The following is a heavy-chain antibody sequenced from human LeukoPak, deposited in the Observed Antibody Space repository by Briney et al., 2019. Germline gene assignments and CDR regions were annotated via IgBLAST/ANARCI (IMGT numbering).Heavy chain of an antibody. V-gene: IGHV4-4*02. J-gene: IGHJ4*02. D-gene: IGHD2-21*02. CDR3: ARGGGKYCGGDCYSDY. Sequence: SETLSLTCVVSGASVSTNNWWTWVRQAPGKGLEWIGEVYHSGLTNYSPSLKSRVTMSVDTSRNQFSLRLTSVTAADTAVYYCARGGGKYCGGDCYSDYWGQGTLVTVSS. CDR2: VYHSGLT. CDR1: GASVSTNNW.